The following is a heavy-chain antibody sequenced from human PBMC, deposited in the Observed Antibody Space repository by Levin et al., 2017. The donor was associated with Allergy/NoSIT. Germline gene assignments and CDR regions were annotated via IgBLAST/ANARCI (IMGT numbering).Heavy chain of an antibody. V-gene: IGHV3-48*01. CDR2: ISSSSSTI. CDR3: ARDRGDYYYYGMDV. J-gene: IGHJ6*02. Sequence: GESLKISCAASGFTFSSYSMNWVRQAPGKGLEWVSYISSSSSTIYYADSVKGRFTISRDNAKNSLYLQMNSLRAEDTAVYYCARDRGDYYYYGMDVWGQGTTVTVSS. D-gene: IGHD3-10*01. CDR1: GFTFSSYS.